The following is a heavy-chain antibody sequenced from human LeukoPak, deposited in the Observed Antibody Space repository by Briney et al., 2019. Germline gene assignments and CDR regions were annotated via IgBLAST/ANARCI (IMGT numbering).Heavy chain of an antibody. CDR2: IYYSGST. CDR3: ARDRSHGMDV. CDR1: GGAGIIYY. V-gene: IGHV4-59*02. Sequence: SETLSLSCTVSGGAGIIYYGSWFRQAPGKGLQWTGYIYYSGSTNYNPSLKRQVTISVDTSKNQFSLKLSSVTAADTAVYYCARDRSHGMDVWGQGTTVTVSS. J-gene: IGHJ6*02.